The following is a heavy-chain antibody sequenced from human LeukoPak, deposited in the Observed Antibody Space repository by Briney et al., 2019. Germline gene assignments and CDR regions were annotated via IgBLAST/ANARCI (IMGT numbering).Heavy chain of an antibody. V-gene: IGHV5-51*01. Sequence: GESPKISCKGSGYSFTSYWIGWVRQMPGKGLEWMGIIYPGDSDTRYSPSFQGQVTISADKSISTAYLQWSSLKASDTAMYYCARRKRLRLATWEHGMDVWGQGTTVTVSS. CDR1: GYSFTSYW. CDR2: IYPGDSDT. D-gene: IGHD1-26*01. CDR3: ARRKRLRLATWEHGMDV. J-gene: IGHJ6*02.